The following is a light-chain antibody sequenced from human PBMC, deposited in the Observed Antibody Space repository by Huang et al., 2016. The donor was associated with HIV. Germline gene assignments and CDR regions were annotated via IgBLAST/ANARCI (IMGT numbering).Light chain of an antibody. Sequence: DIQMTQSPSSLSASVGDRVTITCRASQTISINLKWDQQIPGKAPKVLIYGASSLQSGAPSRFSGSGSGTDFTLTISSLQPDDFATYFCQQSYSMPPTFGPGTKVNI. CDR3: QQSYSMPPT. J-gene: IGKJ3*01. CDR1: QTISIN. CDR2: GAS. V-gene: IGKV1-39*01.